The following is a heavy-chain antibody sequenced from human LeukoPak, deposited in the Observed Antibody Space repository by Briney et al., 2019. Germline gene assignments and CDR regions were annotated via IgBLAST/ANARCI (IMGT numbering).Heavy chain of an antibody. D-gene: IGHD5-12*01. J-gene: IGHJ6*03. Sequence: GGSLRLSCAAPGFTFSTYGMSWVRQAPGKGLEWVSGISGSGGSTYYADPVKGRFTISRDNSKNTLYLQMKSLRAEDTAVYYCAKGGGYEAQYYYYYLDVWGKGTTVTISS. CDR1: GFTFSTYG. CDR2: ISGSGGST. CDR3: AKGGGYEAQYYYYYLDV. V-gene: IGHV3-23*01.